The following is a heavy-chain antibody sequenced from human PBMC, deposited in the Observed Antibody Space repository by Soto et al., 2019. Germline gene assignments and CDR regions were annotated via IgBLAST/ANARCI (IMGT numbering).Heavy chain of an antibody. CDR3: AREPYMITFGGVIAPDY. D-gene: IGHD3-16*02. V-gene: IGHV1-18*01. CDR2: ISAYNGNT. J-gene: IGHJ4*02. Sequence: GASVKVSCKASGYTFISYGISWVRQAPGQGLEWMGWISAYNGNTNYAQKLQGRVTMTTDTSTSTAYMELRSLRSDDTAVYYCAREPYMITFGGVIAPDYWGQGTLVTVSS. CDR1: GYTFISYG.